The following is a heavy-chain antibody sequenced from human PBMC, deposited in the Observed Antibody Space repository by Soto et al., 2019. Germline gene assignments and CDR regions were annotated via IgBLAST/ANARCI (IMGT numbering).Heavy chain of an antibody. CDR1: GGSISSGGYS. D-gene: IGHD1-1*01. V-gene: IGHV4-30-2*01. CDR2: IYHSGST. CDR3: ARDQLEGNWFDP. Sequence: QLQLQESGSGLVKPSQTLSLTCAVSGGSISSGGYSWNWIRQPPGKGLEWIGYIYHSGSTYYNPSLQSRVTISVDKSKNQFSLKLTSVTAADTAVYYCARDQLEGNWFDPWGQGTLVTVSS. J-gene: IGHJ5*02.